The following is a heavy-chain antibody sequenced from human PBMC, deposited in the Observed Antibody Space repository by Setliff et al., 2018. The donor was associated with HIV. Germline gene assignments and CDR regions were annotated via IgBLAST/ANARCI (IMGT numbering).Heavy chain of an antibody. CDR3: ARQITSVTTEKLVVNDAFDI. D-gene: IGHD3-22*01. CDR2: VSDSGTT. V-gene: IGHV4-34*01. CDR1: GGSFSDYH. J-gene: IGHJ3*02. Sequence: SETLSLTCGVSGGSFSDYHWTWIRQSPGKGLEWIGEVSDSGTTNYNPSLKSRVTISVDTSKNQFSLKLSSVTAADTAVYYCARQITSVTTEKLVVNDAFDIWGQGIMVTVSS.